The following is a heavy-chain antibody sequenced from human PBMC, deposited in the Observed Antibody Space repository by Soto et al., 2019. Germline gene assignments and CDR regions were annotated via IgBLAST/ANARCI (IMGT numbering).Heavy chain of an antibody. D-gene: IGHD4-17*01. J-gene: IGHJ4*02. Sequence: PGGSLRLSCAASGFTFSTYWMHWVRQAPGKGLVWVSRIHSDGITTLYADSVKGRFTISRDNSKNTLYLQMNSLRAEDTAVYYCAKDLYGDYEIGYYFDYWGQGTLVTVSS. CDR3: AKDLYGDYEIGYYFDY. CDR2: IHSDGITT. V-gene: IGHV3-74*01. CDR1: GFTFSTYW.